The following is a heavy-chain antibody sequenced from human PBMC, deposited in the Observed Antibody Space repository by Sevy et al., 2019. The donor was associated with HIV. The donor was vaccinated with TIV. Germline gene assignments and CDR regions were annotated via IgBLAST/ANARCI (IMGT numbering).Heavy chain of an antibody. J-gene: IGHJ4*02. CDR1: GFTFSTYA. Sequence: GGSLRLSCAASGFTFSTYAMSWVRQAPGKGLEWVSAISGADPGTYYAGSVKGRFTMSRDDSKNAVYLQMNNLRVEDTAIYYCAREGCTKPHDYWGQGTLVTVSS. CDR3: AREGCTKPHDY. CDR2: ISGADPGT. D-gene: IGHD2-8*01. V-gene: IGHV3-23*01.